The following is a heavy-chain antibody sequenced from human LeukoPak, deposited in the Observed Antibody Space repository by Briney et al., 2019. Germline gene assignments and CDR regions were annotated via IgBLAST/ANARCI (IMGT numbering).Heavy chain of an antibody. CDR1: GGSISSSSYY. CDR2: IYYSGST. Sequence: SETLSLTCTVSGGSISSSSYYWGWIRQPPGKGLEWIGSIYYSGSTYYNPSLKSRVTISVDTSKNQFSLKLSSVTAADTAVYYCARLSGSYYRPHFDYWGQGILVTVSS. V-gene: IGHV4-39*01. D-gene: IGHD1-26*01. CDR3: ARLSGSYYRPHFDY. J-gene: IGHJ4*02.